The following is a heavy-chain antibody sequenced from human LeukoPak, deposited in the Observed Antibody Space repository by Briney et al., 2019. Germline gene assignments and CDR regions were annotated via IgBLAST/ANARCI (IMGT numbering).Heavy chain of an antibody. J-gene: IGHJ3*02. CDR1: GFTFSSYD. CDR2: ISSGGSTT. CDR3: ARGRRPDAFDS. Sequence: GGSLRLPCAASGFTFSSYDMYWVRQAPGKGLEWVSYISSGGSTTHYGDSVKGRFTISRDNAKHSLYLQMNRLRAEDTAVYYCARGRRPDAFDSWGQGTRVTVSP. V-gene: IGHV3-48*03.